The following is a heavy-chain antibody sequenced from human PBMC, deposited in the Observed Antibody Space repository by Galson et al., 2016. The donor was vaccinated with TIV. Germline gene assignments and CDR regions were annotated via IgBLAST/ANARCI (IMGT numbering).Heavy chain of an antibody. CDR2: IKEDGSEK. V-gene: IGHV3-7*01. CDR1: GFIFVDYW. J-gene: IGHJ4*02. D-gene: IGHD6-13*01. CDR3: ARVSSWYYVDF. Sequence: SLRLSCAASGFIFVDYWMSWVRQAPGKGLEWVANIKEDGSEKYYVDSVTGRFTVSRDNAKESLFLQMDSLRVEDTAVYYCARVSSWYYVDFWGQGILVTVSS.